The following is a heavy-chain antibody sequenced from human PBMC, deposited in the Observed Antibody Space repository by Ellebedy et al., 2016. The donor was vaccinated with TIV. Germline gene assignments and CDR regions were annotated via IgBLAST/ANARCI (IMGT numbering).Heavy chain of an antibody. Sequence: GESLKISCAASGFTFSTYWMGWVRQAAGKGLEWVANTKQDGSEKYYVDSVMGRFTISRDNAKNSLYLQMNGLRAEDTAVYYCARVLRAGRDGDFFDAWGQGTLVTVSS. CDR1: GFTFSTYW. CDR3: ARVLRAGRDGDFFDA. CDR2: TKQDGSEK. D-gene: IGHD1-1*01. V-gene: IGHV3-7*01. J-gene: IGHJ4*02.